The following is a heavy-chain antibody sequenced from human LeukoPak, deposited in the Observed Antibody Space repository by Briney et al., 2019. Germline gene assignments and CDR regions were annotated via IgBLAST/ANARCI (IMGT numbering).Heavy chain of an antibody. Sequence: PVKVSCKASGGTFSSYAISWVRQAPGQGLEWMGGIIPIFGTANYAQKFQGRVTITADESTSTAYMELSSLRSEDTAVYYCASFGVGLPDYWGQGTLVTVSS. J-gene: IGHJ4*02. D-gene: IGHD3-3*01. CDR2: IIPIFGTA. CDR3: ASFGVGLPDY. V-gene: IGHV1-69*13. CDR1: GGTFSSYA.